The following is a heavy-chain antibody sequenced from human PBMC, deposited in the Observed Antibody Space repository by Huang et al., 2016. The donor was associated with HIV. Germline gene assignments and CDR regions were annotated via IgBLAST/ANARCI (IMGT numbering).Heavy chain of an antibody. CDR3: ATGFDTYYDI. CDR2: FAPEHGET. V-gene: IGHV1-24*01. CDR1: GYTLTELS. Sequence: QVQLVQSGAEVKKPGASVKVSCKVSGYTLTELSIHWVRQAPGKGLEWMGGFAPEHGETTYAQNFQGRVTMTEDTSTGTAYMELNSLRSEDTAVYYCATGFDTYYDIWGQGTMVIASS. D-gene: IGHD2-21*01. J-gene: IGHJ3*02.